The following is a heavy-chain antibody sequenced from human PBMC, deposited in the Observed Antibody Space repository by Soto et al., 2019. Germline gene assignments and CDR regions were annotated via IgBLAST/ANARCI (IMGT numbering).Heavy chain of an antibody. Sequence: QVQLQESGPGLVKPSETLSLTCTVSGGSISSYYWSWIRQPPGKGLEWIGYIYYSGSTNYNPSLKSRVTISVDTSKNQFSLKLSSVTAADTAVYYCARVRVVRIFGDGGYYYYYGMDVWGQGTTVTVSS. CDR2: IYYSGST. V-gene: IGHV4-59*01. D-gene: IGHD3-3*01. CDR1: GGSISSYY. J-gene: IGHJ6*02. CDR3: ARVRVVRIFGDGGYYYYYGMDV.